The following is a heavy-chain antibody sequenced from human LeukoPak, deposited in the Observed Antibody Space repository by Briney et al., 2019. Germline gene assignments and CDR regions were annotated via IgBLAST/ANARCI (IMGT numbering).Heavy chain of an antibody. D-gene: IGHD3-10*01. Sequence: GESLKISCKGSGYSFTSYWIGWVRQMPGKALEWMGIIYPGDSDTRYSPSFQGQVTISADKSISTAYLQWSSLKASDTAMYYCARQPRNYYGSGSYYYYGMDVWGQGTTVTVSS. J-gene: IGHJ6*02. V-gene: IGHV5-51*01. CDR2: IYPGDSDT. CDR3: ARQPRNYYGSGSYYYYGMDV. CDR1: GYSFTSYW.